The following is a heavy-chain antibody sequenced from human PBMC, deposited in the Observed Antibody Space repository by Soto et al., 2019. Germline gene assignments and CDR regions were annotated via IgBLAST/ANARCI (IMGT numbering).Heavy chain of an antibody. D-gene: IGHD6-19*01. CDR2: IYYRGNA. CDR1: DDSINSDKYY. V-gene: IGHV4-39*01. Sequence: PSETLSLTCSVSDDSINSDKYYWGWIRQPPGKGLEWIGSIYYRGNAYYNPSLQTRVTISLDKSKSQFSLKLNSVTAADTAVYFCASEAYSSGWYRRYYFDDWGQGTRVTVSS. J-gene: IGHJ4*02. CDR3: ASEAYSSGWYRRYYFDD.